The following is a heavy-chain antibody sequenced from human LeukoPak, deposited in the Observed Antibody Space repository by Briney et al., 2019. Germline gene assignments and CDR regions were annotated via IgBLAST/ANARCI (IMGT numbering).Heavy chain of an antibody. CDR2: ISSSSSTV. CDR1: GFTFSGYS. J-gene: IGHJ4*02. D-gene: IGHD1-26*01. CDR3: ARETAYSFDY. Sequence: GGSLRLSCVLSGFTFSGYSMIWVRQAPGKGLEWISCISSSSSTVYYADSVKGRFTISRDNAKNSLYLQMNSLRDEDTAVYYCARETAYSFDYWGQGTLVTVSS. V-gene: IGHV3-48*02.